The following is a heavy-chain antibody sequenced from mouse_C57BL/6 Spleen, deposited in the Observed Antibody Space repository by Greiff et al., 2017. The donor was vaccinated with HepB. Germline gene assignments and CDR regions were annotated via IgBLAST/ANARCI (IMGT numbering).Heavy chain of an antibody. Sequence: ESGPELVKPGASVKISCKASGYAFSSSWMNWVKQRPGKGLEWIGRIYPGDGDTNYNGKFKGKATLTADKSSSTAYMQLSSLTSEDSAVYFCAIYDYDAYWGQGTLVTVSA. D-gene: IGHD2-4*01. CDR3: AIYDYDAY. CDR1: GYAFSSSW. CDR2: IYPGDGDT. V-gene: IGHV1-82*01. J-gene: IGHJ3*01.